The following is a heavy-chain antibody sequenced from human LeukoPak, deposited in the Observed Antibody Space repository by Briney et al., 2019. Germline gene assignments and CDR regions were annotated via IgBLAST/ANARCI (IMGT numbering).Heavy chain of an antibody. J-gene: IGHJ4*02. V-gene: IGHV3-23*01. CDR1: EFTFSSYA. CDR2: ISGSGGST. D-gene: IGHD3-9*01. CDR3: AKDGLRYFDWFDY. Sequence: GGSLRLSCAASEFTFSSYAMSWVRQAPGKGLEWVSAISGSGGSTYYADSVKGRFTISRDNSKNTLYLQMNSLRAEDTAVYYCAKDGLRYFDWFDYWGQGTLVTVSS.